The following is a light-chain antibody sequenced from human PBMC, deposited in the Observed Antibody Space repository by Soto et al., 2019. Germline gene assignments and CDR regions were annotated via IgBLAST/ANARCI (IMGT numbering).Light chain of an antibody. Sequence: EIVMTQSPATLSVSPGERATLSCRASQNISSNLAWYQQQPGQAPRLLIYVESTRATGIPARFSGSGSGTEFTLTISSLQSEDFAIYYCQQYHSWPPMYTVGQGTKLEIK. V-gene: IGKV3-15*01. CDR3: QQYHSWPPMYT. CDR2: VES. J-gene: IGKJ2*01. CDR1: QNISSN.